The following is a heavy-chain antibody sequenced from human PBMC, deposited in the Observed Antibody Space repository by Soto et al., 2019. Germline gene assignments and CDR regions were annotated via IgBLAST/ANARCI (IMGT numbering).Heavy chain of an antibody. D-gene: IGHD5-12*01. V-gene: IGHV3-30*18. J-gene: IGHJ6*02. Sequence: GGSLRLSCAASGFTFSSYAMRWVRQAPGKGLEWVAVISYDGSNRYYADSVKGRFTISRDNSKNTLYLQMNSLRAEDTAVYFCAKDLPPGGGYGDFYGMDVWGQGTTVTVS. CDR2: ISYDGSNR. CDR1: GFTFSSYA. CDR3: AKDLPPGGGYGDFYGMDV.